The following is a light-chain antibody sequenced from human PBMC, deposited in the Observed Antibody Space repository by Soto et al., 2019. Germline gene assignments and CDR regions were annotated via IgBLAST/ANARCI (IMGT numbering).Light chain of an antibody. CDR1: QSLLHSNGDTY. CDR3: MQALQTPRT. J-gene: IGKJ1*01. V-gene: IGKV2-28*01. Sequence: DIVMTQSPLSLPVTPGEPASISCRSSQSLLHSNGDTYLEWYLQKPGQSPQLLFYLRSLRAAGVPDRFSGGGSGTDFTLKIRRVEAEDVGVYYCMQALQTPRTFGQGTKVEIK. CDR2: LRS.